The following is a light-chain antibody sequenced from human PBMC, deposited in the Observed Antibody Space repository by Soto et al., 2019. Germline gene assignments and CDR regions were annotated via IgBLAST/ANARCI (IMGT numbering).Light chain of an antibody. J-gene: IGKJ4*01. V-gene: IGKV3-20*01. CDR1: QSVRSSY. Sequence: EIVXTQSPGTLSLSPGERATLSCRASQSVRSSYFAWYQQKPGQAPRLLIFGASTRAPGIPDRFSGSGSGTDFTLTISKLEPEDFALFYCQQYGNSPLTFGGGTKVDI. CDR3: QQYGNSPLT. CDR2: GAS.